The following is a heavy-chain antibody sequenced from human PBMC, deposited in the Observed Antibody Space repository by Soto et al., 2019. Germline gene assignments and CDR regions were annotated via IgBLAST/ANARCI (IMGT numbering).Heavy chain of an antibody. CDR1: GGTFRNYP. Sequence: QVQLVQSGAEVKKPGSSVKVSCKASGGTFRNYPINWVRQAPGQGLEWMGSIFPLTDIPDYAQNVPARLTISADKSTSTAYMELRSLTSDDTAMYFGARGPLVVLNYFESWGQGTLVTVSS. CDR2: IFPLTDIP. J-gene: IGHJ4*02. V-gene: IGHV1-69*02. D-gene: IGHD3-10*01. CDR3: ARGPLVVLNYFES.